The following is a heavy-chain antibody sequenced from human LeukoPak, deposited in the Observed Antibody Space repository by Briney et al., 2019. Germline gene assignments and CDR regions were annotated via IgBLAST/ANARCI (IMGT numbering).Heavy chain of an antibody. CDR1: GFTVSSNY. D-gene: IGHD6-6*01. J-gene: IGHJ4*02. Sequence: PGGSLRLSCAASGFTVSSNYMSWVRRAPGKGLEWVSVIYSGGSTYYADSVKGRFTISRDNSKNTLYLQMNSLRAEDTAVYYCARGQDSSSSFDYWGQGTLVTVSS. V-gene: IGHV3-53*01. CDR2: IYSGGST. CDR3: ARGQDSSSSFDY.